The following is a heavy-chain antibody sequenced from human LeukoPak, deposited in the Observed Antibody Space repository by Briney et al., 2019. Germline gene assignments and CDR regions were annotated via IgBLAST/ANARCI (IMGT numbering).Heavy chain of an antibody. Sequence: SGPTLVNPTQTLTLTCTFSGFSLSTSGVGVGWIRQPPGKALEWLALIYWNDDKRYSPSLKSRLTITKDTSKNQVVLTMTNMDPVDTATYYCARGTIDYYDSSGYPDYWGQGTLVTLSS. CDR1: GFSLSTSGVG. CDR3: ARGTIDYYDSSGYPDY. CDR2: IYWNDDK. J-gene: IGHJ4*02. D-gene: IGHD3-22*01. V-gene: IGHV2-5*01.